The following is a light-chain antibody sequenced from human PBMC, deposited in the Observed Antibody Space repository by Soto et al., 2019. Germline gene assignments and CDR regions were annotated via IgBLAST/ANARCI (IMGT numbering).Light chain of an antibody. V-gene: IGLV1-40*01. CDR1: SAKIGAGYD. CDR3: HSYDSSLSASV. Sequence: QSVLTQTPAVSGAPGQRVSSSGTGRSAKIGAGYDVHWYQHRPGTAPKLLIYGTTNRPSGVPARFSGSKSGISASLAITGLQAEDEADYYCHSYDSSLSASVFGAGTKVTVL. J-gene: IGLJ1*01. CDR2: GTT.